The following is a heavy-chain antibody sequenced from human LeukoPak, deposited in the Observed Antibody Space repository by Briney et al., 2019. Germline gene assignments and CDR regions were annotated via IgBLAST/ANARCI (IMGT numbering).Heavy chain of an antibody. D-gene: IGHD2-2*01. CDR1: GGSFCGYY. CDR3: ARGLRYYVVPASRFDP. J-gene: IGHJ5*02. CDR2: INHSGST. Sequence: SETLSLTSAVYGGSFCGYYWSWIRQPPGKGLEWIGEINHSGSTNYNPALKSRVTISVDPYKNQDSLKLSSVTAADTAVYYCARGLRYYVVPASRFDPWGQGTVVTVSS. V-gene: IGHV4-34*01.